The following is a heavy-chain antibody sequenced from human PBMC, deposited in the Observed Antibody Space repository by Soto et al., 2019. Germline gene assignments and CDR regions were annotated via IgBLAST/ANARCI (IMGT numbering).Heavy chain of an antibody. CDR2: ISSSSSTI. CDR3: ARERQDIVVVVAASVGDFDY. J-gene: IGHJ4*02. Sequence: GGSLRLSCAASGFTFSSYSMNWVRQAPGKGLEWVSYISSSSSTIYYADSVKGRFTISRDNAKNSLYLQMNSLRDEDTAVYYCARERQDIVVVVAASVGDFDYWGQGTRVTVSS. V-gene: IGHV3-48*02. D-gene: IGHD2-15*01. CDR1: GFTFSSYS.